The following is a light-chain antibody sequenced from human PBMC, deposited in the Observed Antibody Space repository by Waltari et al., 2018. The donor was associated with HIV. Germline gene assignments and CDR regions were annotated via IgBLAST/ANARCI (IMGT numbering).Light chain of an antibody. CDR3: SSYTTTTTVL. J-gene: IGLJ2*01. V-gene: IGLV2-14*01. CDR1: TSDVGGYNY. CDR2: EIT. Sequence: QSALTQPASGSGSPGQSITISCTGTTSDVGGYNYVSWYQQHPGKAPKLLIYEITNRPSGISNRFSGSKSGNTASMTISGLQAEDEADYYCSSYTTTTTVLFGGGTKLTVL.